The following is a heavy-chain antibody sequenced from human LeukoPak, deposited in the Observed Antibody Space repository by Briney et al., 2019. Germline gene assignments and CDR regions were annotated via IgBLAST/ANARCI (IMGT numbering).Heavy chain of an antibody. J-gene: IGHJ4*02. CDR1: GFTFSYYS. CDR3: AKSSYYDSSGYYREYYFDY. CDR2: ITGSAGST. V-gene: IGHV3-23*01. Sequence: GGSLRLSCAASGFTFSYYSMSWVRQAPGKGLEWVSGITGSAGSTHYADSVKGRFTISRDNTKNALYLQMNSLRAEDTAIYYCAKSSYYDSSGYYREYYFDYWGQGTLVTVSS. D-gene: IGHD3-22*01.